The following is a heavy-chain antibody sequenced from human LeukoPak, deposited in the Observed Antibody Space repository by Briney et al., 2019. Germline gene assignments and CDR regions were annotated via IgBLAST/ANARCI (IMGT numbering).Heavy chain of an antibody. J-gene: IGHJ4*02. V-gene: IGHV5-51*01. D-gene: IGHD2-8*02. CDR1: GYSFTTYW. CDR2: IYPGDSDA. CDR3: ARRTGGSIDY. Sequence: GESLKISCKGSGYSFTTYWIGWVRQMPGKGLEWMGIIYPGDSDATYSPPFQGQVSISADKSISTAYLQWSSLKASDTAMYYCARRTGGSIDYWGQGMLVTVSS.